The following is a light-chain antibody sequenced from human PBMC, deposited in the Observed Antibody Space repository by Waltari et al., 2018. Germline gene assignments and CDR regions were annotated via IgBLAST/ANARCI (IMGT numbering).Light chain of an antibody. CDR1: QTIRTTY. CDR2: GAF. J-gene: IGKJ4*01. CDR3: QQYDISPLT. Sequence: EIVLTQSPGTLSLSTGEGDTLSCRTSQTIRTTYLSLYQQKPGQAPTRLIYGAFSRATGIPDRFTGSGSGTDFSLTISSLEPEDFATYYCQQYDISPLTFGGGTKVEIK. V-gene: IGKV3-20*01.